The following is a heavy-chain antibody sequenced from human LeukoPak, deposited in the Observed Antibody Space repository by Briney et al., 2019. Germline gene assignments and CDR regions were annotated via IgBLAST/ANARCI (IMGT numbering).Heavy chain of an antibody. Sequence: GGSLRLSCAASGFIVSSNFMNWVRQAPGKGLEWVSVMYRGGSTFYADSVKGRLIISRDSSKNTLDLQMNSLRAEDTAMYYCAKSLCGGDCYGPDDVFDIWGQGTMVTVSS. CDR1: GFIVSSNF. D-gene: IGHD2-21*02. J-gene: IGHJ3*02. CDR2: MYRGGST. CDR3: AKSLCGGDCYGPDDVFDI. V-gene: IGHV3-66*01.